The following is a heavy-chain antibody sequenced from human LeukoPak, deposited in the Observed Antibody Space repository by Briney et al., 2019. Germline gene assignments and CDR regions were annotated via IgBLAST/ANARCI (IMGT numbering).Heavy chain of an antibody. CDR2: IYHSGIT. V-gene: IGHV4-38-2*02. CDR3: ARPRGDSGFDY. J-gene: IGHJ4*02. D-gene: IGHD3-16*01. CDR1: GYSISTGYY. Sequence: PSETLSLTCNVSGYSISTGYYWGWIRQPPGQGLEWIGSIYHSGITSYNPSLKSRVSISIDTSNNQFSLKLSSVTAADTAVYYCARPRGDSGFDYWGQGTLVTVSS.